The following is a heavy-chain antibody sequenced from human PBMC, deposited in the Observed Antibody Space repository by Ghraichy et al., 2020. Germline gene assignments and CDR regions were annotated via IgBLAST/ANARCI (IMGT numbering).Heavy chain of an antibody. D-gene: IGHD6-13*01. CDR2: ISHDGSNK. J-gene: IGHJ2*01. CDR3: ANESVALAAAGPSYWYFNL. Sequence: GGSLRLSCAASGFTFSSYGMHWVRQAPGKGLEWVAVISHDGSNKNYADSVKGRFTISRDNSKHTLYLQMNSLRAEDTALYYCANESVALAAAGPSYWYFNLWGRGTLVTVSA. V-gene: IGHV3-30*18. CDR1: GFTFSSYG.